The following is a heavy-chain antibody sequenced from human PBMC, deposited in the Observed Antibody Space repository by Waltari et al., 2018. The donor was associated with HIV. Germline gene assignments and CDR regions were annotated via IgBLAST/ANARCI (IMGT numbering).Heavy chain of an antibody. J-gene: IGHJ3*02. D-gene: IGHD3-22*01. Sequence: QVQLQESGPGLVKPSQTLSLTCTVSGGSISSGSYYWSCIRQPAGKGLEWIGRIYTRGSTNYNPSLKSRVTISVDTSKNQFSLKLSSVTAADTAMYYCARDRNYYYDSSGYFFNAFDIWGQGTMVTVSS. CDR1: GGSISSGSYY. CDR2: IYTRGST. V-gene: IGHV4-61*02. CDR3: ARDRNYYYDSSGYFFNAFDI.